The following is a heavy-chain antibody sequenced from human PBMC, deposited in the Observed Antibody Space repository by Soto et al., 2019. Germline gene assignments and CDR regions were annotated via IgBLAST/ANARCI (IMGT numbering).Heavy chain of an antibody. Sequence: QVQLVESGGGLVKPGGSLRLSCAASGFTFSDYYMSWIRQAPGKGLEWVSYISSSSSYTNYADSVKGRFTISRDNAKNSLYLQMNSLRAEDTAMYYCARDNGDYAEGYFDYWGQGTLVTVSS. J-gene: IGHJ4*02. CDR2: ISSSSSYT. D-gene: IGHD4-17*01. V-gene: IGHV3-11*06. CDR1: GFTFSDYY. CDR3: ARDNGDYAEGYFDY.